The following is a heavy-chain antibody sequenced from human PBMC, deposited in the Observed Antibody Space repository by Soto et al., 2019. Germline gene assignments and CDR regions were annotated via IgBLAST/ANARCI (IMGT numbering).Heavy chain of an antibody. Sequence: QVQLVESGGGVVQPGRSLRLSCAASGFTFSSYVMHWVRQATGKGLEWVALISYDGSNKYYADYVKGRFTISRDNSQNTMHLQMHQLRAEDTALYSCDKNRGYRYGFPPDCWGQGTLLTVSS. V-gene: IGHV3-30*18. CDR1: GFTFSSYV. CDR2: ISYDGSNK. CDR3: DKNRGYRYGFPPDC. D-gene: IGHD5-18*01. J-gene: IGHJ4*02.